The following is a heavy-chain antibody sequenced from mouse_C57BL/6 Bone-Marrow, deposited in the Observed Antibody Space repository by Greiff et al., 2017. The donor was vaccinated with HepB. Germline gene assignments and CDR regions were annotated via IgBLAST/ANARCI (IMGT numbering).Heavy chain of an antibody. Sequence: QVQLQQPGAELVKPGASVKLSCKASGYTFTSYWMHWVKQRPGRGLEWIGRIDPNSGGTKYNEKFKSKATLTVDKPASTAYMQLSSLTSEDSAVYYCTRDGVTTPYYAMDYWGQGTSVTVSS. J-gene: IGHJ4*01. CDR1: GYTFTSYW. V-gene: IGHV1-72*01. CDR2: IDPNSGGT. CDR3: TRDGVTTPYYAMDY. D-gene: IGHD2-2*01.